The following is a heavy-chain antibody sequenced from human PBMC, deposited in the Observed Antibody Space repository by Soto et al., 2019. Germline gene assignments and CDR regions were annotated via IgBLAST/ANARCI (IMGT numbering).Heavy chain of an antibody. CDR3: ARDGTTGLFDF. V-gene: IGHV4-59*01. J-gene: IGHJ4*02. Sequence: QVQLQESGPGLVRPAETLSLTCSVSTGSMRTYYWTWIRQPPGKGLEWIGQISHTGRTKYNPSLVSRVTMTVDASMKQLSLILTSVTAADTALLYFARDGTTGLFDFWGQGTLVTVSS. CDR1: TGSMRTYY. CDR2: ISHTGRT. D-gene: IGHD3-3*01.